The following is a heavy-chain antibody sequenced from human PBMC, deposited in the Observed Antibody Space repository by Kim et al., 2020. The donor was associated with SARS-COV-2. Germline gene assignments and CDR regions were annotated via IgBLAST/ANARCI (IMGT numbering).Heavy chain of an antibody. CDR1: GLTFSDHY. V-gene: IGHV3-72*01. CDR2: TRNKANSYTT. D-gene: IGHD3-16*01. J-gene: IGHJ3*01. Sequence: GGSLRLSCAASGLTFSDHYMGWVRQAPGKGLEWVGRTRNKANSYTTEYAASVKGRFTSSRDDSKNSLYLHMDSLKTEDTAVYYCVSVDWGVLRGWGQGTMVTVSS. CDR3: VSVDWGVLRG.